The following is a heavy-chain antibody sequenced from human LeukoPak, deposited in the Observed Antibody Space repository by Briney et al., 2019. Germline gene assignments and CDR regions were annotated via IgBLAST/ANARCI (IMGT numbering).Heavy chain of an antibody. Sequence: GSLXLSXAXSGFTFNSYSMNWVRQAPGKGLEWVSSISSSSGSTYYADSVKGRFTISRDNAKNSLYLQMNSLRADDTAVYYCARSNDYSDYGIYWGQGTLVTVSS. CDR3: ARSNDYSDYGIY. D-gene: IGHD4-11*01. V-gene: IGHV3-21*01. CDR2: ISSSSGST. CDR1: GFTFNSYS. J-gene: IGHJ4*02.